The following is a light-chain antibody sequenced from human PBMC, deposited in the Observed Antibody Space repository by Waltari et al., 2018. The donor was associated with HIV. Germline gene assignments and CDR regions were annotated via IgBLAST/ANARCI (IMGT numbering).Light chain of an antibody. V-gene: IGLV2-14*03. J-gene: IGLJ2*01. CDR3: SSYTTTNTII. CDR1: SSDIGAYEY. Sequence: QSALTQPASVPGSPGQSITISCTGTSSDIGAYEYVSGYRQHPDKAPQLLIYDVFYRPSGVSHRFSGSKSGNTASLTISGLQAEDEAVYSCSSYTTTNTIIFGGGTKLTVL. CDR2: DVF.